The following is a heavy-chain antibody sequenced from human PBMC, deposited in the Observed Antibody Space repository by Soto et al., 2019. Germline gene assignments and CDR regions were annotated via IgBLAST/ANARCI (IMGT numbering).Heavy chain of an antibody. D-gene: IGHD6-19*01. CDR2: IIPIFGTA. J-gene: IGHJ4*02. CDR3: ARGGRSGLDY. CDR1: GYTFSGYF. V-gene: IGHV1-69*13. Sequence: SVKVSCKASGYTFSGYFIHWVRQAPGQGLEWMGGIIPIFGTANYAQKFQGRVTITADESTSTAYMELSSLRSEDTAVYYCARGGRSGLDYWGQGTLVTVSS.